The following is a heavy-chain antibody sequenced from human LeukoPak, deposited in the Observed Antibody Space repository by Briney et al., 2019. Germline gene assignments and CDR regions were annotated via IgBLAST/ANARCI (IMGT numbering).Heavy chain of an antibody. V-gene: IGHV3-30*18. CDR1: GFTFSSYG. J-gene: IGHJ4*02. D-gene: IGHD1-26*01. Sequence: PGRSLRLSCAASGFTFSSYGMHWVRQAPGKGLEWVAVISYDGSNKYYADSVKGRFTISRDNSKNTLYLQMNSLRAEDTAVYYCAKSEWEPYWGQGTLVTVSS. CDR3: AKSEWEPY. CDR2: ISYDGSNK.